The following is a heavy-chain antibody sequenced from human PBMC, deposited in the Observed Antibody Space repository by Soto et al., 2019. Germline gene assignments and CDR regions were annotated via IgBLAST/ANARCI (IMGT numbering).Heavy chain of an antibody. V-gene: IGHV1-18*01. J-gene: IGHJ6*03. CDR3: ARDRGVAPPVAGNTHYYYYMDV. D-gene: IGHD6-19*01. CDR2: ISAFNGNT. Sequence: QAQLVQSGAEVKKPGASVTVSCKASGYSFTNYGVTWVRQAPGQGLEWMGWISAFNGNTHYAQNLQGRVTMTTDASTSTAYRELRSLRSDDTAVYYCARDRGVAPPVAGNTHYYYYMDVWGKGTTVTVSS. CDR1: GYSFTNYG.